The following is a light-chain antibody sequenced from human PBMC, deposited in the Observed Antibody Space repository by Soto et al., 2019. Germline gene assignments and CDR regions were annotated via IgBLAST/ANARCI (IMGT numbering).Light chain of an antibody. V-gene: IGLV2-14*01. Sequence: QSALTQPASVSGSPGQSIPISCTGTSSDVGGYNYVSWYQQHPGRAPKLMIYEVSYRPSGVSNRFSGSKSGNTASLTISGLQAEDEADYYCSSYTSSNTLVFGGGTKLTVL. J-gene: IGLJ2*01. CDR2: EVS. CDR3: SSYTSSNTLV. CDR1: SSDVGGYNY.